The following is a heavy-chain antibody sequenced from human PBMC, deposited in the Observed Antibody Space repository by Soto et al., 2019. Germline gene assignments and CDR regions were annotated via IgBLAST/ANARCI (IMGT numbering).Heavy chain of an antibody. CDR1: GFSLSTSGVG. V-gene: IGHV2-5*02. J-gene: IGHJ5*02. CDR3: AHRGTRRWFDP. CDR2: IYWDDDK. Sequence: QITLKESGPTLVKPTQTLTLTCTFSGFSLSTSGVGVGWIRQPPGKALEWLALIYWDDDKRYSPSLKSRLTXTRXTSKNQVVLTMTNMDPVDTATYYCAHRGTRRWFDPWGQGTLVTVSS.